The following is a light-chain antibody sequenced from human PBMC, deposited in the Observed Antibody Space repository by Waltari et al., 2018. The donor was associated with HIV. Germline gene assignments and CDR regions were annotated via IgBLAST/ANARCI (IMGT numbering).Light chain of an antibody. J-gene: IGLJ2*01. CDR2: EVS. V-gene: IGLV2-14*01. CDR3: SSYAMTTTVL. Sequence: QSALTQPASVSGSPGQSITISCTGTSSDVGGYIYVSWYQQHPGKAPQLIIYEVSNRPSGVSDRFSGSKSGNTASLTISGLQAEDEADYFCSSYAMTTTVLFGGGTKLTVL. CDR1: SSDVGGYIY.